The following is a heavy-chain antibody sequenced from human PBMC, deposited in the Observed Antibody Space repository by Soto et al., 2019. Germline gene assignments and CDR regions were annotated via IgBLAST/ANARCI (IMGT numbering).Heavy chain of an antibody. CDR2: ISHSVTS. J-gene: IGHJ4*02. D-gene: IGHD3-3*01. CDR1: FDPINSIHC. CDR3: AARDFWSGPSTARRLDY. Sequence: PSESLSLTCAVPFDPINSIHCWNCVRQPPSHGLEWLCQISHSVTSNYNPSLTSRVTISVDNSKNHFSLKLTSVTAADTAVYYCAARDFWSGPSTARRLDYWGQGTMVTVS. V-gene: IGHV4-4*02.